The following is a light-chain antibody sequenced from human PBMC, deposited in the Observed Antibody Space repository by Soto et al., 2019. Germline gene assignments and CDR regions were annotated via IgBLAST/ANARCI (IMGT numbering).Light chain of an antibody. J-gene: IGKJ1*01. CDR1: QSVSNF. V-gene: IGKV3-11*01. CDR2: DAS. CDR3: LHRSNWPWT. Sequence: EIVLTQSPATLSLSPGERATLSCRASQSVSNFLAWYQQKPGQAPRLLISDASNRATGIPGRFSGSGSGTDLRPTLSSLETEDLAVFYCLHRSNWPWTFGQGTKVET.